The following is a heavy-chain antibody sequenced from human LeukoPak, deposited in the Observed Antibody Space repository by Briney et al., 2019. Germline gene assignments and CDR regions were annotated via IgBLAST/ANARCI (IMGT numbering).Heavy chain of an antibody. CDR1: GGSFSGYY. J-gene: IGHJ4*02. D-gene: IGHD1-26*01. Sequence: PSETLSLTCAVYGGSFSGYYWSWIRQPPGKGLEWIGEINHSGSTNYNPSLKSRVTISVDTSKNQFSLKLSSVTAADTAVYCCARTSITAATFFDYWGQGTLVTVSS. CDR3: ARTSITAATFFDY. V-gene: IGHV4-34*01. CDR2: INHSGST.